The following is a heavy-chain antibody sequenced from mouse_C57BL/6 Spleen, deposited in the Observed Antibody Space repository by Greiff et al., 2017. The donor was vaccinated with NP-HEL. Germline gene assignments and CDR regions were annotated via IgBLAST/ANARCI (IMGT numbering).Heavy chain of an antibody. CDR2: ISSGSSTI. J-gene: IGHJ3*01. V-gene: IGHV5-17*01. CDR3: ARPGRAWFAY. D-gene: IGHD3-3*01. Sequence: EVKLVESGGGLVKPGGSLKLSCAASGFTFSDYGMHWVRQAPEKGLEWVAYISSGSSTIYYADTVKGRFTISRDNAKNTLFLQMTSLRSEDTAMYYCARPGRAWFAYWGQGTLVTVSA. CDR1: GFTFSDYG.